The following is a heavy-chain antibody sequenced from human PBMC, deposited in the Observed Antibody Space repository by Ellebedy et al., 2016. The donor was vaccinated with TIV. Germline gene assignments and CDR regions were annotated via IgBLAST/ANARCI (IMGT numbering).Heavy chain of an antibody. D-gene: IGHD4-23*01. Sequence: GESLKISXAAPGFTFSSYGMHWVRQAPGKGLEWVALVWYDGSTQYYADSVQGRFTISRDNSKNTMYLQMNSLRAEDTAVYYCARDMGSYGGNTDFQHWGQGTLVTVSS. J-gene: IGHJ1*01. CDR3: ARDMGSYGGNTDFQH. V-gene: IGHV3-33*01. CDR2: VWYDGSTQ. CDR1: GFTFSSYG.